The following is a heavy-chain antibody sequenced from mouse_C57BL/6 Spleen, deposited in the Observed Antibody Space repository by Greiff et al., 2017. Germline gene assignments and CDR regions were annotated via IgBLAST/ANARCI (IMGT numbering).Heavy chain of an antibody. CDR1: GFTFSSYA. Sequence: EVHLVESGGGLVKPGGSLKLSCAASGFTFSSYAMSWVRQTPEKRLEWVATISDGGSYTYYPDNVKGRFTLSRDNAKNNLYLQMSHLKSEDTAMYYSARDGTTVVPFDYWGQGTTLTVSS. CDR3: ARDGTTVVPFDY. D-gene: IGHD1-1*01. CDR2: ISDGGSYT. J-gene: IGHJ2*01. V-gene: IGHV5-4*01.